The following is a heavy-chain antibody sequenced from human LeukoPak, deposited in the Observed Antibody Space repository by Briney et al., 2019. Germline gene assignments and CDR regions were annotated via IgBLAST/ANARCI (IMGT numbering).Heavy chain of an antibody. J-gene: IGHJ4*02. CDR2: ISSSSYI. CDR1: GFTFSSYS. Sequence: PGGSLRLSSVASGFTFSSYSMNWDRQAPGKVLEWVSSISSSSYIYYADSVKGRFTISRDNAKNPLYLHMNSLRAEDTAVYYCARVGRYYDSSGYICYFDYWGQGTLVTVSS. D-gene: IGHD3-22*01. CDR3: ARVGRYYDSSGYICYFDY. V-gene: IGHV3-21*01.